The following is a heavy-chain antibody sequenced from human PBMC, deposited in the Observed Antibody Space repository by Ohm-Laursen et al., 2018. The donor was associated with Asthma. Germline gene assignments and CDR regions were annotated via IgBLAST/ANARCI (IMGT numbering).Heavy chain of an antibody. CDR2: ISTASSFI. CDR3: ARIGPEWELPGREYSVHY. CDR1: GYTFSRYS. V-gene: IGHV3-21*01. D-gene: IGHD1-26*01. Sequence: SLRLSCSASGYTFSRYSIHWVRQIPGKGLEWVASISTASSFIYYADSVRGRFTTSRDNARNSVYLQMNSLRAEDTALYYCARIGPEWELPGREYSVHYWGQGTLVTVSS. J-gene: IGHJ4*02.